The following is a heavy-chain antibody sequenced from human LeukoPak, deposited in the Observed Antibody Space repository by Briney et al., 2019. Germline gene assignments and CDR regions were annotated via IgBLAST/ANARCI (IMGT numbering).Heavy chain of an antibody. Sequence: GGSLRLSCAASGFTFNIYDMSWVRQAPGKGLEWVSAISGSGGSTYYADSVKGRFTISRDNSKNTLYLQMNSLRAEDTAVYYCAKRRDYCSSTSCYVLGAFDIWGQGTMVTVSS. CDR2: ISGSGGST. CDR3: AKRRDYCSSTSCYVLGAFDI. V-gene: IGHV3-23*01. D-gene: IGHD2-2*01. J-gene: IGHJ3*02. CDR1: GFTFNIYD.